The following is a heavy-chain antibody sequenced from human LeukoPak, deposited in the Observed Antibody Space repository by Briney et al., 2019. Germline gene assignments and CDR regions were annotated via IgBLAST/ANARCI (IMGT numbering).Heavy chain of an antibody. CDR2: IYYSGST. V-gene: IGHV4-39*02. D-gene: IGHD3-10*01. CDR3: ARERRYYGSGSYYKSQYYFDY. Sequence: SETLSLTCTVSGGSISSSSYYWGWIRQPPGKGPEWIGSIYYSGSTFYNPSLKSQVTIFVDTSKNQFSLKLSSVTAADTAVYYCARERRYYGSGSYYKSQYYFDYWGQGTLVTVSS. J-gene: IGHJ4*02. CDR1: GGSISSSSYY.